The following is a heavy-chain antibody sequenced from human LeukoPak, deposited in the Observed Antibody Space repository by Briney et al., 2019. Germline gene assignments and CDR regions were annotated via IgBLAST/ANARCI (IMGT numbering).Heavy chain of an antibody. D-gene: IGHD6-13*01. J-gene: IGHJ5*02. Sequence: GESLKISCKGSGYNFSNYWIGWVRHLPGRGLEWMGTIFPDDSDTRYSPSFRGQVTMSADRSINTAYLHWRSLKASDTAMCYCARHEDPISSWYESWGQGTLVTVSS. V-gene: IGHV5-51*01. CDR3: ARHEDPISSWYES. CDR1: GYNFSNYW. CDR2: IFPDDSDT.